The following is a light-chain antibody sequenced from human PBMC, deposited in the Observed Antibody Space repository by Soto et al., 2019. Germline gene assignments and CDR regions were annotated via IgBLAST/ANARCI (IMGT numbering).Light chain of an antibody. CDR1: QSISSW. Sequence: DIQMTQYPSTLSASVGDSVTITCRASQSISSWLAWYQQKPGKAPKLLIYRASSLQSGVPSRFSGSGSGTEFTLTISSLQPDDFATYYCQQYNSYPWTFGQGTKVDIK. CDR2: RAS. J-gene: IGKJ1*01. CDR3: QQYNSYPWT. V-gene: IGKV1-5*03.